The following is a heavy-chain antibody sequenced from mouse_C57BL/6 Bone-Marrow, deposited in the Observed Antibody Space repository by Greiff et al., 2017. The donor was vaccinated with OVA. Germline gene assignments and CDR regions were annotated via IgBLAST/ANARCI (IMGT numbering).Heavy chain of an antibody. CDR1: GFTFSSYG. D-gene: IGHD4-1*02. J-gene: IGHJ3*01. Sequence: EVQGVESGGDLVKPGGSLKLSCAASGFTFSSYGMSWVRRTPDKRLEWVATISSGGSYTYYPDSVKGRFTISRDNAKNTLYLQMSSLKSEDTAMYYCARRNWSWFAYWGQGTLVTVSA. CDR2: ISSGGSYT. CDR3: ARRNWSWFAY. V-gene: IGHV5-6*01.